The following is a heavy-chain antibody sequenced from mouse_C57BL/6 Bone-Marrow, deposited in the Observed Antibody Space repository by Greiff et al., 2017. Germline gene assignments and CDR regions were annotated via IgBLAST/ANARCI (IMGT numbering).Heavy chain of an antibody. D-gene: IGHD1-1*02. V-gene: IGHV5-12*01. Sequence: EVMLVESGGGLVQPGGSLKLSCAASGFTFSDYYMYWVRQTPEKRLEWVAYISNGGGSTYYPDTVKGRFTISRDNAKNTLYLQMSRLKSEDTAMYYCARQGGPYYAMDYWGQGTSVTVSS. CDR2: ISNGGGST. J-gene: IGHJ4*01. CDR3: ARQGGPYYAMDY. CDR1: GFTFSDYY.